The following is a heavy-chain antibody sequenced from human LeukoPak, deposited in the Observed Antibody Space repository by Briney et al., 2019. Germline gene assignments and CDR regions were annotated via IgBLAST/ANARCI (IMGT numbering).Heavy chain of an antibody. CDR2: IGIAGDT. V-gene: IGHV3-13*01. Sequence: GGSLRLSCAASGFTFSNYDMHWVRQATGKGLEWVSGIGIAGDTYHVDSVKGRFTISRENAKNSLYLQMNSLRAEDTAVYYCARDAPTYGMDVWGQGTTVTVSS. CDR1: GFTFSNYD. J-gene: IGHJ6*02. CDR3: ARDAPTYGMDV.